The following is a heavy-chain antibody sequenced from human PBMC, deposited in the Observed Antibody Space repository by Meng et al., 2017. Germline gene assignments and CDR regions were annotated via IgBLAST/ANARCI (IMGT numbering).Heavy chain of an antibody. Sequence: QGPLWMSGGEGKKPRSSVKGSCKASGGTFSSYAISWVRQAPGQGLEWMGGIIPIFGTANYAQKFQGRVTITADESTSTAYMELSSLRSEDTAVYYCARESWFDPWGQGTLVTVSS. CDR3: ARESWFDP. CDR2: IIPIFGTA. V-gene: IGHV1-69*01. CDR1: GGTFSSYA. J-gene: IGHJ5*02.